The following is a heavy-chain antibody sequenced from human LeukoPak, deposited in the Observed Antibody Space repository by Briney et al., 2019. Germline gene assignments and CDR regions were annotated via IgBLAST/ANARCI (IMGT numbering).Heavy chain of an antibody. Sequence: ASVKVSCKASGYTFTSYYMHWVRQAPGQGLEWMGIINPSGGSTSYAQKFQGRVTMTRDTSTSTVYMELSSLRSGDTAVYYCARDRTSGGSCDYWGQGTLVTVSS. CDR2: INPSGGST. J-gene: IGHJ4*02. V-gene: IGHV1-46*01. CDR1: GYTFTSYY. CDR3: ARDRTSGGSCDY. D-gene: IGHD2-15*01.